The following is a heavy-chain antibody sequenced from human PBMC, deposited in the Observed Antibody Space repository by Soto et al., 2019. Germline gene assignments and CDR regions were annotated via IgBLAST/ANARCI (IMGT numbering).Heavy chain of an antibody. CDR3: GRGSGPRGRPY. V-gene: IGHV3-23*01. J-gene: IGHJ4*02. CDR1: GFTFNKCA. Sequence: GGSLRLSCAASGFTFNKCAMSWVRQAPGKGLEWVSAVSASGATPFYVDSVRGRFTISRDNAKNMVYLQMNSLRVEDTAMYYCGRGSGPRGRPYWGQGISVTVSS. D-gene: IGHD6-25*01. CDR2: VSASGATP.